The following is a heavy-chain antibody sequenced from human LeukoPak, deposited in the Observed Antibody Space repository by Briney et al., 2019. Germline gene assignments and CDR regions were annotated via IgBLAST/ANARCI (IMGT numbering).Heavy chain of an antibody. Sequence: GGSLRLSCAASGFTLSNYAMSWVRQAPGKGLEWVSSISDSGGSTYYADSVKGRFTISRDNSKNTLYLQMNSLRAEDTAVYYCAKPHCSSTSCPPYFDYWGQGTLVTVSS. V-gene: IGHV3-23*01. CDR2: ISDSGGST. CDR1: GFTLSNYA. CDR3: AKPHCSSTSCPPYFDY. J-gene: IGHJ4*02. D-gene: IGHD2-2*01.